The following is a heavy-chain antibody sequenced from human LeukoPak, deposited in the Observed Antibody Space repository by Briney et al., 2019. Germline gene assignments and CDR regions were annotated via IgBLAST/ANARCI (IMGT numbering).Heavy chain of an antibody. CDR3: ARGLGTVVPAAGDY. CDR1: GFAFSSYG. CDR2: ISYDGSNK. V-gene: IGHV3-30*19. Sequence: PGGSLRLSCAASGFAFSSYGMHWVRQAPGKGLEWVAVISYDGSNKYYADSVKGRFTISRDNSKNTLYLQMNSLRAEDTAVYYCARGLGTVVPAAGDYWGQGTLVTVSS. D-gene: IGHD2-2*01. J-gene: IGHJ4*02.